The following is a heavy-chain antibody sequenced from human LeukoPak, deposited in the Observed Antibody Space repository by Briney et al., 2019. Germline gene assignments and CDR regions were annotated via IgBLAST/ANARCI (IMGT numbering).Heavy chain of an antibody. Sequence: SETLSLTCTVSGGSINSYYWSWIRQPPGKGLEWIGYIYYSGSTNYNPSLKSRVTVSVDTSKNQFSLKLSSVTAADTAVYYCARHGGYSSGAGYWGQGTLVTVSS. CDR1: GGSINSYY. CDR3: ARHGGYSSGAGY. CDR2: IYYSGST. D-gene: IGHD6-19*01. V-gene: IGHV4-59*08. J-gene: IGHJ4*02.